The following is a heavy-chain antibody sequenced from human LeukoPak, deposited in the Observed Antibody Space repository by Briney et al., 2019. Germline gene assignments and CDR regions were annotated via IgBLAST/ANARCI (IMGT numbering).Heavy chain of an antibody. CDR1: GYIFPAYG. D-gene: IGHD3-9*01. CDR2: ISAYNGDT. J-gene: IGHJ4*02. Sequence: ASVKVSCKASGYIFPAYGISWVRQAPGQGLEWMGWISAYNGDTDYAQNLQGRFIMTTDTSTSTAYMELRSLRSDDTAVYYCARVGYYDVLTGYCDYWGQGTLVTVSS. V-gene: IGHV1-18*01. CDR3: ARVGYYDVLTGYCDY.